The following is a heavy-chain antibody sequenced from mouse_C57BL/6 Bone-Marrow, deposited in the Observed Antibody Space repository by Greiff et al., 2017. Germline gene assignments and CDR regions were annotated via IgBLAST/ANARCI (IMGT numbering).Heavy chain of an antibody. Sequence: QVQLQQPGAELVRPGSSVKLSCKASGYTFTSYWMEWVKQRPGQGLEWIGNIYPSDSETHYNPKFKDKATLTVDKSSSTAYLQLSSLTAEDSAVDCCARPYDYDSWFAYWGQGTLVTVSA. CDR1: GYTFTSYW. CDR2: IYPSDSET. V-gene: IGHV1-61*01. CDR3: ARPYDYDSWFAY. J-gene: IGHJ3*01. D-gene: IGHD2-4*01.